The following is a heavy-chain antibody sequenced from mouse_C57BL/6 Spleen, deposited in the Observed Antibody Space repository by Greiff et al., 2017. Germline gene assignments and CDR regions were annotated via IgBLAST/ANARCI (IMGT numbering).Heavy chain of an antibody. D-gene: IGHD1-1*01. Sequence: QVQLQQSGAELARPGASVKLSCKASGYTFTSYGISWVKQRTGQGLEWIGEIYPRSGNTYYNEKFKGKATLTADKSSSTAYMELRSLTSEYSAVYFCTKGCYGSSYDAIDYWGQGTSVTVSS. V-gene: IGHV1-81*01. J-gene: IGHJ4*01. CDR3: TKGCYGSSYDAIDY. CDR1: GYTFTSYG. CDR2: IYPRSGNT.